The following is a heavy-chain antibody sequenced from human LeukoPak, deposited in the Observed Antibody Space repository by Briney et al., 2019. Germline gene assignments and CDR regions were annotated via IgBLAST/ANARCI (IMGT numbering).Heavy chain of an antibody. J-gene: IGHJ5*02. D-gene: IGHD2-2*01. CDR2: IYYSGST. CDR3: AMGSDYCSSTSCYSWFDP. Sequence: SETLSLTCTVSDGSISSYYWSWIRQPPGKGLEWIGYIYYSGSTNYNPSLKSRVTISVDTSKSQFSLKLSSVTAADTAVYYCAMGSDYCSSTSCYSWFDPWGQGTLVTVSS. V-gene: IGHV4-59*08. CDR1: DGSISSYY.